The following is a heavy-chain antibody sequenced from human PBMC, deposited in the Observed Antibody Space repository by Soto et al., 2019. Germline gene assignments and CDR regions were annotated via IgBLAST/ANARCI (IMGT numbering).Heavy chain of an antibody. J-gene: IGHJ4*02. V-gene: IGHV4-34*01. CDR1: GGSFSGYY. CDR3: ATAHYDFWSGFSQKYYFDY. D-gene: IGHD3-3*01. CDR2: INHSGGT. Sequence: PSETLSLTCAVYGGSFSGYYRNWIRQSPGKGLEWIGDINHSGGTNYNPSLKSRVTISQDTSKNQLSMRLSSVNAADTAVYYCATAHYDFWSGFSQKYYFDYWGQGTQVTVSS.